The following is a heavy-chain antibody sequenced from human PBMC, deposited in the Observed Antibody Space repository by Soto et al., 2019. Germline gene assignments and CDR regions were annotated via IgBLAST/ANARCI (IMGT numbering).Heavy chain of an antibody. J-gene: IGHJ5*02. Sequence: QLQMQESGPGLVKPSETLSLTCTVSGGSISSSYKHLGWIRQPPGKGLEWIGTIYYSGSTYYNPSLKDRVTPSVETSKRHFSLKLTSVTAADTAVYYCAVCPSGYDPNWFDPWGQGTLVTVSS. CDR2: IYYSGST. D-gene: IGHD5-12*01. CDR3: AVCPSGYDPNWFDP. V-gene: IGHV4-39*02. CDR1: GGSISSSYKH.